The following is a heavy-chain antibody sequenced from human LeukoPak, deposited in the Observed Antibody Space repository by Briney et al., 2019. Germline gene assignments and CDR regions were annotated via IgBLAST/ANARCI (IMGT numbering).Heavy chain of an antibody. Sequence: SETLSLTCAVSGGSISSGSYYWSWIRQPAGKGLEWIGRIYTSGSTNYNPSLKSRVTRSVDTSKNQFSLKLSSVTAADTAMYYCAREAYDVLTSDWFDPWGQGTLVTVSS. D-gene: IGHD3-9*01. CDR1: GGSISSGSYY. CDR2: IYTSGST. CDR3: AREAYDVLTSDWFDP. V-gene: IGHV4-61*02. J-gene: IGHJ5*02.